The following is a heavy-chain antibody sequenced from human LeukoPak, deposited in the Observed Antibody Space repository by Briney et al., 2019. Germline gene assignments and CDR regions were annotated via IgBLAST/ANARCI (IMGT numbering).Heavy chain of an antibody. CDR1: GFTFSSYS. CDR2: ISSSSSYI. J-gene: IGHJ5*02. V-gene: IGHV3-21*01. D-gene: IGHD5-24*01. Sequence: GGSLRLSCAASGFTFSSYSMNWVRQAPGKGLEWVSSISSSSSYIYYADSVKGRFTISRDNAKNSLYLQMNSPRAEDTAVYYCARADGHWFDPWGQGTLVTVSS. CDR3: ARADGHWFDP.